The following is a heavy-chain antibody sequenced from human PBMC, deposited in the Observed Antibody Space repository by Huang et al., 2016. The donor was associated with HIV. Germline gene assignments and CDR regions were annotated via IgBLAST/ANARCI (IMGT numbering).Heavy chain of an antibody. D-gene: IGHD3-22*01. Sequence: QVQLVQSGAEVKKPGSSVKVSCKASGGTFRSYAISWVRQAPGQGLEWVGGIIPIFGTANYAQKFQGRVTITADESTSTAYMELSSLRSEDTAVYYCARVESRRYYDSSGYYYWGQGTLVTVSS. CDR2: IIPIFGTA. CDR3: ARVESRRYYDSSGYYY. V-gene: IGHV1-69*01. CDR1: GGTFRSYA. J-gene: IGHJ4*02.